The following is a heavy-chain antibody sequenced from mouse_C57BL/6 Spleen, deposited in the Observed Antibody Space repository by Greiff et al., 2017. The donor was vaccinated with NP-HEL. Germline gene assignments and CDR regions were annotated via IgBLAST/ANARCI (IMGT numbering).Heavy chain of an antibody. CDR2: ISYDGSN. Sequence: VQLQQSGPGLVKPSQSLSLTCSVTGYSITSGYYWNWIRQFPGNKLEWMGYISYDGSNNYNPSLKNRISITRDTSKNQFFLKLNSVTTEDTATYYCARAPELGAMDYWGQGTSVTVSS. D-gene: IGHD4-1*01. V-gene: IGHV3-6*01. CDR3: ARAPELGAMDY. CDR1: GYSITSGYY. J-gene: IGHJ4*01.